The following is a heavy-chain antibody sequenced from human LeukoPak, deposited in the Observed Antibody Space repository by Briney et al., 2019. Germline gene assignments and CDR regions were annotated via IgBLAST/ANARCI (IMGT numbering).Heavy chain of an antibody. CDR2: INAGNGNT. Sequence: ASVKVSCKASGYTFTSYAMHWVRQAPGQRPEWMGWINAGNGNTKYSQEFQGRVTITRDTSASTAYMELSSLRSEDTAVYYCARAMDYGDYAHGYWGQGTLVTVSS. CDR3: ARAMDYGDYAHGY. CDR1: GYTFTSYA. J-gene: IGHJ4*02. V-gene: IGHV1-3*01. D-gene: IGHD4-17*01.